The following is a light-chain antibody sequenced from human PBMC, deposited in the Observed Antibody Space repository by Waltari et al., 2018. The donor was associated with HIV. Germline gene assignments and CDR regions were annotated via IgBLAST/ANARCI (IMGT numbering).Light chain of an antibody. CDR2: SDH. CDR1: SSNIGAHYG. V-gene: IGLV1-40*01. CDR3: AALDDSLIDQVV. Sequence: QSVLTQPPSVSGAPGQRVIISCTGSSSNIGAHYGVNWYQHRPGTAPRLLIFSDHNRPSGVPDRFSGSTSATSASLAISGLRSEDEADYYCAALDDSLIDQVVFGGGTKLTVL. J-gene: IGLJ2*01.